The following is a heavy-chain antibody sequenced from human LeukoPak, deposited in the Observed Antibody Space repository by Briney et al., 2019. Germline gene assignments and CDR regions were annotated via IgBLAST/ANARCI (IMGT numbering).Heavy chain of an antibody. Sequence: ASVKVSCKASGYTFTSYGISWVRQAPGQGLEWMGWISAYNGNTNYAQKLQGRVTMTTDTSISTAYMELSRLRSDDTAVYYCARVSRDGYKIEGGFDYWGQGTLVTVSS. CDR2: ISAYNGNT. CDR3: ARVSRDGYKIEGGFDY. D-gene: IGHD5-24*01. J-gene: IGHJ4*02. V-gene: IGHV1-18*01. CDR1: GYTFTSYG.